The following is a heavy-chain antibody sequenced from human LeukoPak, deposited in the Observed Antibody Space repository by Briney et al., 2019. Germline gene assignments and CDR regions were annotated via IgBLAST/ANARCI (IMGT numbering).Heavy chain of an antibody. D-gene: IGHD6-19*01. J-gene: IGHJ4*02. CDR1: GFSLSTYW. Sequence: PGGSLRLSCAASGFSLSTYWVTGVRQAPGTGLEWVANINPGGTETYYVEPVKGRLTISRDNAKNLVYLQMNSLRAEDSAVYHCGRFGYVAGVDLWGQGTLVTVSS. V-gene: IGHV3-7*01. CDR2: INPGGTET. CDR3: GRFGYVAGVDL.